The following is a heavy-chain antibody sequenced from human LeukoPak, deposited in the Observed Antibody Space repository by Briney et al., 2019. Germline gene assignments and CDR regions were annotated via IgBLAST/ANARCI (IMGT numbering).Heavy chain of an antibody. CDR2: INHSGST. CDR1: GGSFSGYY. J-gene: IGHJ6*02. Sequence: SETLSLTCAVYGGSFSGYYWSWISQPPGKGLEWIGEINHSGSTNYNPSLKSRVTISVDTSKNQFSLKLSSVTAADTAVYYCARGEAGYSSSWFTSKYYYYYGMDVWGQGTTVTVSS. CDR3: ARGEAGYSSSWFTSKYYYYYGMDV. D-gene: IGHD6-13*01. V-gene: IGHV4-34*01.